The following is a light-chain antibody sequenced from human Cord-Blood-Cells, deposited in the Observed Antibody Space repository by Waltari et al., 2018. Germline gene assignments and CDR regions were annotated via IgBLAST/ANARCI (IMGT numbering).Light chain of an antibody. V-gene: IGLV2-11*01. CDR3: CSYAGSYTLV. CDR2: DVS. Sequence: QSALTQPRSASGSPGQSVTISCTGTSSDVGGYYYVSWYPQHPGKAPNLMIYDVSKRPSGVPDRFSGSKSGNTASLTISGLQAEDEADYYCCSYAGSYTLVFGGGTKLTVL. J-gene: IGLJ2*01. CDR1: SSDVGGYYY.